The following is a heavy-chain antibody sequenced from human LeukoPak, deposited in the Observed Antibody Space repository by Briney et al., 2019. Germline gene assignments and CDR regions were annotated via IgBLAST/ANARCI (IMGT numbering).Heavy chain of an antibody. CDR1: GFTFSSYT. CDR2: ISAGSIHR. D-gene: IGHD3-3*01. J-gene: IGHJ5*02. V-gene: IGHV3-21*01. Sequence: PGGSLRLSCAASGFTFSSYTMNWVRQAPGQGLEWVSIISAGSIHRYYAESVKGRFNISRDDAKKSLYLQMNSLRAEDTAVYYCARDGYQVPTIFGTFDPWGQGTLVTVSS. CDR3: ARDGYQVPTIFGTFDP.